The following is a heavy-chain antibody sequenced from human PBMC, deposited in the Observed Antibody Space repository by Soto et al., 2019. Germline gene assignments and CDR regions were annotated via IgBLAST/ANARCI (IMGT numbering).Heavy chain of an antibody. V-gene: IGHV3-48*02. J-gene: IGHJ4*02. CDR3: ASVSSGWYHRYY. D-gene: IGHD6-19*01. Sequence: EVQLVESGGGLVQPGGSLRLSCAASGFTFSSYSMNWVRQAPGKGLEWVSYISSSSSTIYYADSVKGRFTISRDNAKNSLYLQKNSLRDEDTAVYYCASVSSGWYHRYYWGQGTLVTVSS. CDR1: GFTFSSYS. CDR2: ISSSSSTI.